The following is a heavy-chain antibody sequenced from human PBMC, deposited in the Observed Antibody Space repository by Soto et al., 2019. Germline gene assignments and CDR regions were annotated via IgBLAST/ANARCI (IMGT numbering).Heavy chain of an antibody. CDR1: GFTFSNAW. Sequence: EVQLVESGGGLVKPGGSLRHSCAASGFTFSNAWMNWVRQAPGKGLEWVGRIKSKTDGGTTDYAAPVKGRFTISRDDSKNTLYLQMNSLKIEDTAVYYCTTGGDYYDSSGYYPAYYYGMDVWGQGTTVTVSS. V-gene: IGHV3-15*07. CDR2: IKSKTDGGTT. CDR3: TTGGDYYDSSGYYPAYYYGMDV. D-gene: IGHD3-22*01. J-gene: IGHJ6*02.